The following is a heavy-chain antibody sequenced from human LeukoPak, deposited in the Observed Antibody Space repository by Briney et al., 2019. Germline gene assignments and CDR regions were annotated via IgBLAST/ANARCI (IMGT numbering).Heavy chain of an antibody. Sequence: PGRSLRLSCAASGFTFSSYSMNWVRQAPGKGLEWVSSISSSSSYIYYADSVKGRFTISRDNAKDSLYLQMNSLRAEDTAVYYCVRDSGSSYGYYFLHWGQGTLVTVSS. D-gene: IGHD1-26*01. CDR1: GFTFSSYS. J-gene: IGHJ1*01. CDR2: ISSSSSYI. CDR3: VRDSGSSYGYYFLH. V-gene: IGHV3-21*01.